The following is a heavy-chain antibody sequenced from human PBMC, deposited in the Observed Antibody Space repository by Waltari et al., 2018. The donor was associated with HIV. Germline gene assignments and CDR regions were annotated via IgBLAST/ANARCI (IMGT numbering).Heavy chain of an antibody. Sequence: EVQLVESGGGLVQPGGSLRLSCAASGFTFSTNWMSWVRQAPGKGLEWGASITPDGSQAYYVAFVEGRFTISKENAENSLYLQMNSLRAEDTAMYYCAKLRGTVTTYDYWGQGTLVTVSS. CDR2: ITPDGSQA. V-gene: IGHV3-7*01. J-gene: IGHJ4*02. D-gene: IGHD4-17*01. CDR3: AKLRGTVTTYDY. CDR1: GFTFSTNW.